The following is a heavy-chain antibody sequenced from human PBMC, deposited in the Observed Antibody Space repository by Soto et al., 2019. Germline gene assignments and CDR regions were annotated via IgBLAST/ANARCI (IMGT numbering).Heavy chain of an antibody. CDR3: AKRGPGYCSSTSCYRDNWFAP. CDR1: GYSFTSYW. D-gene: IGHD2-2*01. CDR2: IYPGDSDP. Sequence: PGESLKISCKGSGYSFTSYWIGWVRQMPGKGLEWMGLIYPGDSDPRYSPSFQGQVTISAGRSISTAYLQLSSLKASDTAMYYCAKRGPGYCSSTSCYRDNWFAPWGQGSLVTGSS. J-gene: IGHJ5*02. V-gene: IGHV5-51*01.